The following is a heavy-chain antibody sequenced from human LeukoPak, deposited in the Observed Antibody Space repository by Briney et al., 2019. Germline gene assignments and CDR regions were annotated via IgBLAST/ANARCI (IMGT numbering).Heavy chain of an antibody. CDR1: GFTFSNAW. Sequence: GGSLRLSCAASGFTFSNAWMSWVRQAPGKGLEWVGRIKSKTDGGTTDYAAPVKGRFTISRDDSKNTLYLQMNSLKTEDTAVYYCTGGYYYDSSGPRDYWGQGTLVTVSS. CDR3: TGGYYYDSSGPRDY. D-gene: IGHD3-22*01. J-gene: IGHJ4*02. V-gene: IGHV3-15*01. CDR2: IKSKTDGGTT.